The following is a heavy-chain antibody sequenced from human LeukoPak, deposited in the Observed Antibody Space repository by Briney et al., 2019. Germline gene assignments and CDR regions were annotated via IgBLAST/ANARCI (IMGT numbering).Heavy chain of an antibody. CDR2: IYYSGST. Sequence: SETLSLTCTVSGGSISSYYWSWIRQPPGKGLEWIWYIYYSGSTNYNPSLKSRVTISVDRSKNQFSLKLSSVTAADTAVYYCARVAGSGSLGAFDIWGQGTMVTVSS. CDR3: ARVAGSGSLGAFDI. V-gene: IGHV4-59*12. D-gene: IGHD3-10*01. CDR1: GGSISSYY. J-gene: IGHJ3*02.